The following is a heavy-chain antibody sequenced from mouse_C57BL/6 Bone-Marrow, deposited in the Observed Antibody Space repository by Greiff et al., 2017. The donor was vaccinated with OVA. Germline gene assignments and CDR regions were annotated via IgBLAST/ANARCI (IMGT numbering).Heavy chain of an antibody. CDR2: INPSNGGT. V-gene: IGHV1-53*01. CDR3: ARVTGTWYFDY. D-gene: IGHD4-1*01. J-gene: IGHJ2*01. CDR1: GYTFTSYW. Sequence: QVQLKQPGTDLVKPGASGYTFTSYWMHWVKQRPGQGLEWIGNINPSNGGTNYNEKFKSKATLTVDKYSSTAYIQLSSLTSEYSAVYDCARVTGTWYFDYWGQGTTLTVSS.